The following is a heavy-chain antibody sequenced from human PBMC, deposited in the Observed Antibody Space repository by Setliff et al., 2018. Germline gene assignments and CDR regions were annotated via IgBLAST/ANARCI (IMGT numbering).Heavy chain of an antibody. D-gene: IGHD3-16*02. Sequence: GSLRLSCAASGFTFTNYWINWVRQAPGKGLEWVANIKQDESEKHYVGSVEGRFTISRDNARNSVYLQMNALRAEDTAVYYCVNSYRGYDDYPDYWGQGTLVTVSS. CDR3: VNSYRGYDDYPDY. CDR1: GFTFTNYW. CDR2: IKQDESEK. J-gene: IGHJ4*02. V-gene: IGHV3-7*03.